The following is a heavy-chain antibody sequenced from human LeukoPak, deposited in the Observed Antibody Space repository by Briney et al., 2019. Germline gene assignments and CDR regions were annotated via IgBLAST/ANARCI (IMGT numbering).Heavy chain of an antibody. CDR3: AGEEAGYNTT. D-gene: IGHD1-14*01. CDR1: GGTFSSYA. CDR2: IIPILGIA. V-gene: IGHV1-69*04. J-gene: IGHJ5*02. Sequence: SVTVSCKASGGTFSSYAISWVRQAPGQGLEWMGRIIPILGIANYAQRFQGRVTITADKSTSTAYMELSSLRSGDTAGYYCAGEEAGYNTTWGRGPRAPVSS.